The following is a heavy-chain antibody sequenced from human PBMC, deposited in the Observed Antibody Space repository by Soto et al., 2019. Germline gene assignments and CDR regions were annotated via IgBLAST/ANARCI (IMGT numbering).Heavy chain of an antibody. V-gene: IGHV4-34*01. CDR1: GGSFSGYY. CDR3: AREKDIVVVPAAQRTTLYGMDV. CDR2: INHSGST. D-gene: IGHD2-2*01. J-gene: IGHJ6*02. Sequence: QVQLQQWGAGLLKPSETLSLTCAVYGGSFSGYYWSWIRQPPGKGLEWIGEINHSGSTNYNPSLKSRVTISVDTSKNQFSRKLSSVTAADTAVYYCAREKDIVVVPAAQRTTLYGMDVWGQGTTVTVSS.